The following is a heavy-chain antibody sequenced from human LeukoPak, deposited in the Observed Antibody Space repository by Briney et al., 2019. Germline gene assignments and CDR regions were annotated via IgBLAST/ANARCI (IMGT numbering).Heavy chain of an antibody. V-gene: IGHV1-69*13. CDR2: IIPIFGTA. Sequence: ASVKVSCKASGGTFSSYAISWVRQAPGQGLEWMGGIIPIFGTANYAQKFQGRVTITADESTSTAYMELSSLRSEDTAVYYCARERDSSGWYLGFDIWGQGTVVTVSS. CDR3: ARERDSSGWYLGFDI. J-gene: IGHJ3*02. CDR1: GGTFSSYA. D-gene: IGHD6-19*01.